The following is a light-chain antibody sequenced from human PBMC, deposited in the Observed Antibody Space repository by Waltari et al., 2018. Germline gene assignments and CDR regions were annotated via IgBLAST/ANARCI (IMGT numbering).Light chain of an antibody. V-gene: IGKV3-15*01. Sequence: EVVMTQSPATLSVSPGESATLSCRASQSVSRNVVWYQQRPGQAPRPLIYAASTRATDTPARFSGSGSGTEFSLTISSLQSEDFAVYYCQQFNDWPRTFGQGTRVEIK. J-gene: IGKJ1*01. CDR3: QQFNDWPRT. CDR1: QSVSRN. CDR2: AAS.